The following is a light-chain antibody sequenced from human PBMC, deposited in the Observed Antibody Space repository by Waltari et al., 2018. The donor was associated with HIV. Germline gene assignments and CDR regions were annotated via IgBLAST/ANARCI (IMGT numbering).Light chain of an antibody. CDR3: QHYNGYSQT. V-gene: IGKV1-5*03. CDR1: QSISSW. CDR2: KAS. Sequence: DIQMTQSPSTLSASVGERVTITCRASQSISSWLAWYQQKPGKAPKLLIYKASSLESGVPSSFSGSGSGTEFTLTISSLQADDFATYYCQHYNGYSQTFGQGTKVEIK. J-gene: IGKJ1*01.